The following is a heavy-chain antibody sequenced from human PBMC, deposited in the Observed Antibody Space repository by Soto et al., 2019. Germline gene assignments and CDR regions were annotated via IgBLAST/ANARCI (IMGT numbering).Heavy chain of an antibody. D-gene: IGHD3-22*01. J-gene: IGHJ4*02. CDR2: ISGSGGST. Sequence: GRPQRHRCAAVGFTFSSHAMRRVLQATGKGLEWVSAISGSGGSTYYADSVRGRFTISSDNSKNTLYLQMNSLRAEDTAVYYCAKAVDYDSSGYYFSSFDYWGQGTLVTVSS. CDR3: AKAVDYDSSGYYFSSFDY. CDR1: GFTFSSHA. V-gene: IGHV3-23*01.